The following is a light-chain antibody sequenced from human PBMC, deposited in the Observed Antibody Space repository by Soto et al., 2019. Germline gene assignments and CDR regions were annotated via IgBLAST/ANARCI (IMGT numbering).Light chain of an antibody. CDR1: SNDVGGYNF. Sequence: QSALAQPPSASGSPGQSVTISCAGTSNDVGGYNFVSWYQQHPGKAPKLMIFEVSKRPSGVPDRFSGSKSGNTASLTFSGLQAEDEADYYCSSYAGNNIFYVFGTGTKFTVL. CDR3: SSYAGNNIFYV. V-gene: IGLV2-8*01. CDR2: EVS. J-gene: IGLJ1*01.